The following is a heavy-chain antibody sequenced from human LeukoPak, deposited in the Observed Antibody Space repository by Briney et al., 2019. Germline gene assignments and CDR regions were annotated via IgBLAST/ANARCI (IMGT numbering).Heavy chain of an antibody. D-gene: IGHD6-13*01. CDR1: GFTFSSYE. J-gene: IGHJ4*02. V-gene: IGHV3-48*03. CDR2: ISSSGSTI. Sequence: GGSLRLSCAASGFTFSSYEMNWGRQAPGKGLEWVSYISSSGSTIYYADTVKGRFTISRDNAKNSLYLQMNSLRAEDTAVYYCARGSGIAAAGEENFDYWGQGTLVTVSS. CDR3: ARGSGIAAAGEENFDY.